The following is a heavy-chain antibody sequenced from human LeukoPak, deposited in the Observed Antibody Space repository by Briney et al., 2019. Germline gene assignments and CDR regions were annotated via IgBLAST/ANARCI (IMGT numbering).Heavy chain of an antibody. J-gene: IGHJ5*02. CDR3: ARTVYGSNWFDP. Sequence: HPGGSLRLSCAASGFTVSSSYMSWVRQAPGKGLEWVSVIYSGGSTYYADSVKGRFTISRDNSKNTMYLRMNSLRAEDTAVYYCARTVYGSNWFDPWGQGTLVTVSS. CDR2: IYSGGST. V-gene: IGHV3-53*01. D-gene: IGHD3-16*01. CDR1: GFTVSSSY.